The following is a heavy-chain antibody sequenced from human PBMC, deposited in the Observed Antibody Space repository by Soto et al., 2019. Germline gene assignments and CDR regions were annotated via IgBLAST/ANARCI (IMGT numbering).Heavy chain of an antibody. D-gene: IGHD3-16*01. V-gene: IGHV4-31*03. CDR3: ARGGGVQSFGLPIDY. CDR1: GGSISSGGYY. Sequence: QVQLQESGPGLVKPSQTLSLTCTVSGGSISSGGYYWSWIRQHPGKGLEWIGYIYYSGSTYYNPSLKCRVTISVDTSKNQFSLKLSSVTAADTAVYYCARGGGVQSFGLPIDYWGQGTLVTVSS. CDR2: IYYSGST. J-gene: IGHJ4*02.